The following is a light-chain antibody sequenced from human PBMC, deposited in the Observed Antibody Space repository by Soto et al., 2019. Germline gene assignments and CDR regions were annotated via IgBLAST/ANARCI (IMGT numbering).Light chain of an antibody. J-gene: IGKJ5*01. V-gene: IGKV3-20*01. Sequence: EIVLTQSPGTLSLSPGERATLSCRASQSVSSSYLAWYQQKPGQAPRLLIYGASSRATGIPDMFSGSGSGTDFTLTISRLEPEDFAVYYCQQYGSSPPNTFGHETRLEIK. CDR2: GAS. CDR3: QQYGSSPPNT. CDR1: QSVSSSY.